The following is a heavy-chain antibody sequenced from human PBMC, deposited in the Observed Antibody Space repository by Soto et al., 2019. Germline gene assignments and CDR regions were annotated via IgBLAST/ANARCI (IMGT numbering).Heavy chain of an antibody. D-gene: IGHD2-21*02. CDR2: VSASGLNT. J-gene: IGHJ4*02. V-gene: IGHV3-23*01. Sequence: EVQLLESGGKLVQPGGSLTLSCAASGFTFSTYAMAWVRQAPGKGLEWVSGVSASGLNTDYADPVKGRFYISRDNSKNTVFLCMSSLRAEDTALYYCAKARPRGGSGDCLEYRGQGTPVTVSS. CDR3: AKARPRGGSGDCLEY. CDR1: GFTFSTYA.